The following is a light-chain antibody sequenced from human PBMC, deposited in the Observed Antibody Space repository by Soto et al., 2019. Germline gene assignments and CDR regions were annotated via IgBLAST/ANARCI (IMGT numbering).Light chain of an antibody. Sequence: QSVLTQPASVSGSPGQSISISCTGTISDIGGYNYVSWYQQHPGKAPTLIIYEVSKRPSGVSIRFSGSKSANTASLTISGLQAEDEADYYCSSYRNTNTLRVFGGGTKLTVL. V-gene: IGLV2-14*01. CDR3: SSYRNTNTLRV. J-gene: IGLJ2*01. CDR1: ISDIGGYNY. CDR2: EVS.